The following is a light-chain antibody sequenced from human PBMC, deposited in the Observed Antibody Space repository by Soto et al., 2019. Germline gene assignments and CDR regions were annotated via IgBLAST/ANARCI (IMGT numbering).Light chain of an antibody. Sequence: ALSPAASVSWPHPPIITHSSTRTGRAIGGFTYVSWYQQHPGKAPKLMIYDVNNRPSGVSDRFSGSKSGNTASLTISGLQAEDEADYFCSSYTSSSTLYVFGAGTKVTVL. CDR2: DVN. V-gene: IGLV2-14*01. J-gene: IGLJ1*01. CDR3: SSYTSSSTLYV. CDR1: GRAIGGFTY.